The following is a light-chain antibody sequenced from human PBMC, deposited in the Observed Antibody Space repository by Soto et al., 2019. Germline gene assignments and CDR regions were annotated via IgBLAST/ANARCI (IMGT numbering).Light chain of an antibody. CDR1: SSDVGGYNY. V-gene: IGLV2-11*01. CDR3: CSWAGNSLV. CDR2: DVN. Sequence: QSVLTQPRSVSGSPGQSVTISCTGTSSDVGGYNYVSWYQQHPGKAPKIKIYDVNERPAGVPDRFSGSKSSNTASLTISGLQAEDEADYYCCSWAGNSLVFGGGTKLTVL. J-gene: IGLJ3*02.